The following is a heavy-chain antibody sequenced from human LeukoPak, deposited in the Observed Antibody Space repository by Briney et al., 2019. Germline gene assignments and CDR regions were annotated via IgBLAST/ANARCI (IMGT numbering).Heavy chain of an antibody. CDR1: GGSISSSSYY. D-gene: IGHD6-6*01. J-gene: IGHJ6*03. Sequence: SETLSLTCTVSGGSISSSSYYWGWIRQPPGKGLEWIGSIYYSGSTYYNPSLKSRVTISVDTSKNQFSLKLSSVTAADTAVYYCAREGSYSSSSAYYYYYMDVWGKGTTVTVSS. CDR3: AREGSYSSSSAYYYYYMDV. V-gene: IGHV4-39*07. CDR2: IYYSGST.